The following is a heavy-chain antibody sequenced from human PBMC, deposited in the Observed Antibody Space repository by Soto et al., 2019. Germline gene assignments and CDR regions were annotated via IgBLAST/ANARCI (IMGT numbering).Heavy chain of an antibody. D-gene: IGHD5-18*01. J-gene: IGHJ6*02. CDR3: AREARKPGILKLNYYYGMDV. Sequence: GASVKVSCKASGGTFSSYAISWVRQAPGQGLEWMGGIIPIFGTANYAQKFQGRVTITADESTSTAYMELSSLRSEDTAVYYCAREARKPGILKLNYYYGMDVWGQGTTVTVSS. V-gene: IGHV1-69*13. CDR2: IIPIFGTA. CDR1: GGTFSSYA.